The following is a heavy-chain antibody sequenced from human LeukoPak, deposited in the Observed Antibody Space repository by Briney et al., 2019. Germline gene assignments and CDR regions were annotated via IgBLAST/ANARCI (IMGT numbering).Heavy chain of an antibody. Sequence: SQTLSLTCTVSGGSISSGGYYWSWIRQHPGKGLEWIGYIYCSGSTYYNPSLKSRVTISVDTSKNQFSLKLSSVTAADTAVYYCARGDNGDFPFDYWGQGTLVTVSS. CDR3: ARGDNGDFPFDY. CDR1: GGSISSGGYY. J-gene: IGHJ4*02. D-gene: IGHD4-17*01. V-gene: IGHV4-31*03. CDR2: IYCSGST.